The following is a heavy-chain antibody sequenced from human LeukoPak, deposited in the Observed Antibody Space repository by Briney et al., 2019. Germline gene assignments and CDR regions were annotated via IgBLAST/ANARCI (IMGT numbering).Heavy chain of an antibody. CDR3: ARVPYYDSSGYYYEPFDY. Sequence: GASVKVSCKASGYTFTSYDINWVRQATGQGLEWMGWVNPNCGNTGYAQKFQGRVTMTRNTSISTAYMELSSLRSEDTAVYYCARVPYYDSSGYYYEPFDYWGQGTLVTVSS. D-gene: IGHD3-22*01. V-gene: IGHV1-8*01. J-gene: IGHJ4*02. CDR2: VNPNCGNT. CDR1: GYTFTSYD.